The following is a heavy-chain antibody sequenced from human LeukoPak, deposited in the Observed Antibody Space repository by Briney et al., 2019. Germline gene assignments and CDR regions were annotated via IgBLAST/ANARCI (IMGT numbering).Heavy chain of an antibody. CDR1: GYTLTGYY. V-gene: IGHV1-2*02. Sequence: ASVKVSCKASGYTLTGYYMHWVRQAPGQGLEWMGWINPNSGGTNYAQKFQGRVTMTRDTSISTAYMELSRLRSDDTAVYYCARTGRYDFWSGYYPTIDYWGQGTLVTVSS. D-gene: IGHD3-3*01. CDR2: INPNSGGT. J-gene: IGHJ4*02. CDR3: ARTGRYDFWSGYYPTIDY.